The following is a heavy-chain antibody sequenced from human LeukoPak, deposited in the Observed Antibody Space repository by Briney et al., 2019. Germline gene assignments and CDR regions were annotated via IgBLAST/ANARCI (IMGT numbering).Heavy chain of an antibody. CDR3: ARLIGLGSGWYLGQAWFDP. V-gene: IGHV4-59*08. CDR1: GGSISSYY. Sequence: SETLSLTCTVSGGSISSYYWSWIRQPPGKGLEWIGYIYYSGSTNYNPSLKSRVTISVDTSKNQFSLKLSSVTAADTAVYYCARLIGLGSGWYLGQAWFDPWGQGTLVTVSS. CDR2: IYYSGST. J-gene: IGHJ5*02. D-gene: IGHD6-19*01.